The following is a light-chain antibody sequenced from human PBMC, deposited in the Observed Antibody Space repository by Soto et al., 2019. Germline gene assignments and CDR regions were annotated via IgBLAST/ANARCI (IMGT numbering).Light chain of an antibody. CDR1: SSDVGGYNY. J-gene: IGLJ2*01. Sequence: QSVLTQPASVSGSPGQSITISCTGTSSDVGGYNYVSWYQQHPGKAPKLMISEVSNRPSGVSNRFSGSKSGNTASLTISGLQAEDEAEYYCSSYRSSSTPVVFGGGTKLTVL. V-gene: IGLV2-14*01. CDR2: EVS. CDR3: SSYRSSSTPVV.